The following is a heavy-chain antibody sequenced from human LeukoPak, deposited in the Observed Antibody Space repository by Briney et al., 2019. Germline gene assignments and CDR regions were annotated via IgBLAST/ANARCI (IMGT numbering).Heavy chain of an antibody. CDR1: GGTFSSYA. V-gene: IGHV1-69*05. Sequence: ASVKVSCKASGGTFSSYAISWVRQAPGQGLEWMGRIIPIFGTANYAQKFQGRVTITTDESTSTAYMELSSLRSEDTVVYYCASSPGVGIVVVTATTLYFDYWGQGTLVTVSS. CDR3: ASSPGVGIVVVTATTLYFDY. CDR2: IIPIFGTA. D-gene: IGHD2-21*02. J-gene: IGHJ4*02.